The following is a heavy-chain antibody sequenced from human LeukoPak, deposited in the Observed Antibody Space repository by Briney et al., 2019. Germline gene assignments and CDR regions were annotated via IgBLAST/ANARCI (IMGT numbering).Heavy chain of an antibody. CDR2: INSDGSIT. J-gene: IGHJ6*02. D-gene: IGHD5-18*01. V-gene: IGHV3-74*01. Sequence: GGSLRLSCAASGFTFTTYWMHWVRQAPGKGLVWASHINSDGSITSYADSVKGRFTISRDNAKNTLYLQMNSLRAEDTAVYYCARDAVDTANAVWGQGTTVTVSS. CDR1: GFTFTTYW. CDR3: ARDAVDTANAV.